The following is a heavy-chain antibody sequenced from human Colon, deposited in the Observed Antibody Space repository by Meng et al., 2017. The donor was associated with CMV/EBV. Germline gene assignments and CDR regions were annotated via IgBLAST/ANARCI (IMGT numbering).Heavy chain of an antibody. V-gene: IGHV3-48*03. CDR1: GFTFSDYE. Sequence: GESLKISCVGSGFTFSDYEMNWFRQAPGMGLEWVAYVNHRGTTIFYADSVKGRFTISRDNAKNSLYLQMDNLRAEDTAVYYCAQPGGYGDYGMDVWGQGTTVTVSS. D-gene: IGHD4-17*01. J-gene: IGHJ6*02. CDR3: AQPGGYGDYGMDV. CDR2: VNHRGTTI.